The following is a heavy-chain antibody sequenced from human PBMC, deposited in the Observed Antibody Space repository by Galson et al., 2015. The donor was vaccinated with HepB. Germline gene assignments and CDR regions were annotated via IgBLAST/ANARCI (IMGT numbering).Heavy chain of an antibody. D-gene: IGHD4-17*01. V-gene: IGHV3-7*03. J-gene: IGHJ3*02. CDR2: IKQDGSEK. Sequence: WFRQAPGKGLEWVANIKQDGSEKYYVDSVKGRFTISRDNAKNSLHLQMNSLKTEDTAVYYCTTDGNTDYGDYDDAFDIWGQGTMVTVSS. CDR3: TTDGNTDYGDYDDAFDI.